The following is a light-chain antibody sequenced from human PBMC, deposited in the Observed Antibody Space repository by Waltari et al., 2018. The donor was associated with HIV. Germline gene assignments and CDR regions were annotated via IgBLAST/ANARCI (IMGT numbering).Light chain of an antibody. V-gene: IGKV3-15*01. Sequence: EIVMTQSPATVSVSPGERATLSCRASQSISDNLAWYQQKPGQAPRLLIYGASTRATGIPARFSGSGSGTEFTLTISSLQSEDFAVYYCQQYINWPYTLGQGTKLEIK. CDR2: GAS. J-gene: IGKJ2*01. CDR1: QSISDN. CDR3: QQYINWPYT.